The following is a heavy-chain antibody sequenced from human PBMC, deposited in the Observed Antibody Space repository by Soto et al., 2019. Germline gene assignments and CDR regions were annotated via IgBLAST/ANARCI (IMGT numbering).Heavy chain of an antibody. CDR2: IIPIVGLI. Sequence: QVQLVQSGAEVKKPGSSVNVSCKTSGGSFSTHVLSWVRQAPGQGLEWMGRIIPIVGLIKYAQKFQGRVTMTADKATNTAHMALSSLTSDDTAVYYCARVTYEGMDVWGQGTTVTVS. J-gene: IGHJ6*02. CDR3: ARVTYEGMDV. CDR1: GGSFSTHV. V-gene: IGHV1-69*04. D-gene: IGHD3-3*01.